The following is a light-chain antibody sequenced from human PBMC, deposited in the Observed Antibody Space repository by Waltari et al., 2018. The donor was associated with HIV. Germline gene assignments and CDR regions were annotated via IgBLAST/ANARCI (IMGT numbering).Light chain of an antibody. Sequence: QSALTQPPSASGSPGQSVTLSFTGTSSDVGGYNYVSWHQQHPGKAPKLMIYDVIKRPSGVPDRFSGSNSGNTANLTISGTQAMDEADYYCQAGDSNTGVFGGGTKLTVL. J-gene: IGLJ3*02. CDR2: DVI. CDR3: QAGDSNTGV. CDR1: SSDVGGYNY. V-gene: IGLV2-8*01.